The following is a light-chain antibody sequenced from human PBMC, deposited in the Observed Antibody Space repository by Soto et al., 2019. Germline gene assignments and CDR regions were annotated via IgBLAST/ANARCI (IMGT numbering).Light chain of an antibody. CDR1: QTISSNY. CDR2: GTS. J-gene: IGKJ1*01. CDR3: QQYVSWP. V-gene: IGKV3-20*01. Sequence: EIVLTQSPGTLSVSPGERATLSCRASQTISSNYLAWYQQKPGQAPSLLIYGTSSRATGIPDRFSGSGSGTDFTLTIISLEPDDSALYYCQQYVSWPFGQGTKVEIK.